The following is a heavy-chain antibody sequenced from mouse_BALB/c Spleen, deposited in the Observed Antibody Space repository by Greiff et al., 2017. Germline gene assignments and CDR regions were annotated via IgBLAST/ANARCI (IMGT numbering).Heavy chain of an antibody. V-gene: IGHV1-5*01. CDR2: IYPGNSDT. CDR1: GYTFTSYW. J-gene: IGHJ2*01. Sequence: VQLQQSGTVLARPGASVKMSCKASGYTFTSYWMHWVKQRPGQGLEWIGAIYPGNSDTSYNQKFKGKAKLAAVTSTSTAYMELSSLTNEDSAVYYCTRGYGNYLDYWGQGTTLTVSS. D-gene: IGHD2-1*01. CDR3: TRGYGNYLDY.